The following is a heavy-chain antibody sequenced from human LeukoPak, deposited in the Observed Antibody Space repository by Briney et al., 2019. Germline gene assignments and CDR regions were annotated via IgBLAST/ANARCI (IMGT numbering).Heavy chain of an antibody. CDR2: FDPEDGET. CDR3: ASGLVSRYLRDY. J-gene: IGHJ4*02. CDR1: GYTLTELS. V-gene: IGHV1-24*01. D-gene: IGHD3-3*01. Sequence: VASVKVSCKVSGYTLTELSMHWVRQAPGKGLEWMGGFDPEDGETIYAQKFQGRVTMTRNTSISTAYMELSSLRSEDTAVYYCASGLVSRYLRDYWGQGTLVTVSS.